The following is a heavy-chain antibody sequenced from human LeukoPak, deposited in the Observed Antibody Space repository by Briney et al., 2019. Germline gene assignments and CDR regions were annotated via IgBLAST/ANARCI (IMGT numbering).Heavy chain of an antibody. J-gene: IGHJ3*02. Sequence: SQTPSLTCDISGDSVSTHSAAWNWIRQSPSRGLEWLGSTYYRTRWNNAYAVSVKSRITINPDTSKNQFSLQRNSVTPEDTAVYFCARESKDAFHIWGEGTMVTVSS. CDR1: GDSVSTHSAA. CDR2: TYYRTRWNN. CDR3: ARESKDAFHI. V-gene: IGHV6-1*01.